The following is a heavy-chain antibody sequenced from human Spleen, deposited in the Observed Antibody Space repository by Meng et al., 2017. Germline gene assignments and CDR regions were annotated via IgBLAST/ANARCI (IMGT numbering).Heavy chain of an antibody. V-gene: IGHV1-69*06. Sequence: QVALVQSGAEVKEPGASVRGSCKPSGYRFTAYYIHWARKAPGQGLEWMGGIIPIFGTANYAQKFQGRVTITADKSTSTVYMELSSLRSEDTAVYYCARDHSPYYYGSSGYYCLDYWGQGTLVTVSS. CDR3: ARDHSPYYYGSSGYYCLDY. CDR2: IIPIFGTA. J-gene: IGHJ4*02. D-gene: IGHD3-22*01. CDR1: GYRFTAYY.